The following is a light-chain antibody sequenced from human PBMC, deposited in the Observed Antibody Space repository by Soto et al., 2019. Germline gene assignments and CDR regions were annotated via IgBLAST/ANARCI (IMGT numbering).Light chain of an antibody. CDR1: SSDVGGYNY. J-gene: IGLJ1*01. CDR3: SSYTSSTAYV. V-gene: IGLV2-14*01. CDR2: EVT. Sequence: QSVLTQPASVSGSPGQSITISCTGTSSDVGGYNYVSWYQLHPGKAPKLILYEVTSRPSGVPDRFSGSKSGNTASLTISGLQAEDEADYYCSSYTSSTAYVFGTGTKVTVL.